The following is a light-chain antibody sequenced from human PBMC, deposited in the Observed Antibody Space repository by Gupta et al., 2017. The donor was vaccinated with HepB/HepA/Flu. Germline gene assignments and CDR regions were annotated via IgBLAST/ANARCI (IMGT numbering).Light chain of an antibody. Sequence: IKITQSPSSLSASVGDRVTITCQASQDISNYLNWYQQKPGKAPKLLIYDASNLETGVPSRFSGSGSGTDFTFTISSLQPEDIATYYCQQYDNLPYTFGQGTKLEIK. CDR3: QQYDNLPYT. V-gene: IGKV1-33*01. CDR2: DAS. CDR1: QDISNY. J-gene: IGKJ2*01.